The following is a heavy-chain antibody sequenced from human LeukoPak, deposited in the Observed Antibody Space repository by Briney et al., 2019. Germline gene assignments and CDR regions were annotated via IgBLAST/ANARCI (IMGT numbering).Heavy chain of an antibody. CDR2: IRQNGTEI. D-gene: IGHD2-8*01. CDR1: GFTFSRNW. CDR3: ADPGVGY. Sequence: PGGSLRLSCAASGFTFSRNWMSWVRQAPGKGLEWVANIRQNGTEITYVDSVEGRFTISRDNAQNSLYLQMNSLRVEDTAVYYCADPGVGYWGQGTLVTVSS. J-gene: IGHJ4*02. V-gene: IGHV3-7*01.